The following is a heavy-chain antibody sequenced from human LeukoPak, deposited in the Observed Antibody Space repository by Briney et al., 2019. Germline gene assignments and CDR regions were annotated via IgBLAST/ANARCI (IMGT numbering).Heavy chain of an antibody. Sequence: PSETLSLTCTVSGGSISSGGYYWSWIRQHPGKGLEWIGYIYYSGSTNYNPSLKSRVTISVDTSKNQFSLKLSSVTAADTAVYYCARYVSSGLDYWGQGTLVTVSS. V-gene: IGHV4-61*08. J-gene: IGHJ4*02. CDR1: GGSISSGGYY. CDR2: IYYSGST. D-gene: IGHD3-22*01. CDR3: ARYVSSGLDY.